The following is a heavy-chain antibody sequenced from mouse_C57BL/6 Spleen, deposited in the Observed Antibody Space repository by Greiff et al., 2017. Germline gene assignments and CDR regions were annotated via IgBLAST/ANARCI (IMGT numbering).Heavy chain of an antibody. CDR2: IDPETGGT. D-gene: IGHD2-10*02. Sequence: VQLQQSGAELVRPGASVTLSCKASGYTFTDYEMHWVKQTPVHGLEWIGAIDPETGGTAYNQKFKGKAILTADKSSSTAYMELRSLTSEDSAVYYCTRSRYGNYLDYWGQGTTLTVSS. CDR3: TRSRYGNYLDY. J-gene: IGHJ2*01. V-gene: IGHV1-15*01. CDR1: GYTFTDYE.